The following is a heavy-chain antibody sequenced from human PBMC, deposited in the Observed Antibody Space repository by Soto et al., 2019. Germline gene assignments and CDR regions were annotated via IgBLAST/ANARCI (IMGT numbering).Heavy chain of an antibody. CDR3: ARGVVPAASDY. V-gene: IGHV3-21*01. Sequence: EVQLVESGGGLVKPGGSLRLSCAASGFTFSSYSMNWVRQAPGKGLEWVSSISSSSSYIYYADSVKGRFTISRDNAKNSLYLPMNSLRAEDTAVYYCARGVVPAASDYWGQGTLVTVSS. CDR2: ISSSSSYI. J-gene: IGHJ4*02. CDR1: GFTFSSYS. D-gene: IGHD2-2*01.